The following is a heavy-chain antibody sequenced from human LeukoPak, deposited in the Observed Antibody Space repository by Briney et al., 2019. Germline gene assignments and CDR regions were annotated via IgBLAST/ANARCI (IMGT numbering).Heavy chain of an antibody. D-gene: IGHD2-21*01. Sequence: GGSLRLSCAASGFTFSDYYMSWIRQAPGKGLEWVSSISSSSSYIYYADSVKGRFTISRDNAKNSLYLQMNSLRAEDTAVYYCARDIPLQSPSGAYYYYYGMDVWGQGTTVTVSS. CDR3: ARDIPLQSPSGAYYYYYGMDV. CDR2: ISSSSSYI. V-gene: IGHV3-11*06. CDR1: GFTFSDYY. J-gene: IGHJ6*02.